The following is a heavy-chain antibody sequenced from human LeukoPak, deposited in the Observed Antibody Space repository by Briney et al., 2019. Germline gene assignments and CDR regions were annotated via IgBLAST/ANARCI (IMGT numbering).Heavy chain of an antibody. D-gene: IGHD6-19*01. V-gene: IGHV3-23*01. Sequence: GGSLRLSCAASGFTFGNYAINWVRQSPGKGLEWVSAISGSGGSTYYADSVKGRFTISRDNSKNTLYLQMNSLRAEDTAVYYCAKGTIAMSGTSLDYWGQEPWSPSPQ. CDR1: GFTFGNYA. J-gene: IGHJ4*01. CDR3: AKGTIAMSGTSLDY. CDR2: ISGSGGST.